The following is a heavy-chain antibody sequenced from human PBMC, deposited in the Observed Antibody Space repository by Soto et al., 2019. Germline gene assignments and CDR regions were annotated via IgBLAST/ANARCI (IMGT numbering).Heavy chain of an antibody. D-gene: IGHD6-13*01. CDR1: GYTFTSYD. CDR2: MNPKSGNT. V-gene: IGHV1-8*01. Sequence: QVQLVQSGAEVKKPGASVKVSCKASGYTFTSYDINWVRQATGQGLEWMGWMNPKSGNTGYAQKFQGRVTMTRNTSISTAYRALSSLRSEDTAVYYCAGRVYSRSWYYCSYYGMGVWGQGTTVTVSS. CDR3: AGRVYSRSWYYCSYYGMGV. J-gene: IGHJ6*02.